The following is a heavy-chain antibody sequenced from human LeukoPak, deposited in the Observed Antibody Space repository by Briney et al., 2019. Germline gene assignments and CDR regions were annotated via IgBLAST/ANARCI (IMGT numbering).Heavy chain of an antibody. CDR2: IKHDGST. V-gene: IGHV4-34*01. J-gene: IGHJ3*02. Sequence: SETLSLTCAVYGGSFSGDFWSWVRQSPGKGLEWIGEIKHDGSTTYNPSLESRVTMSVDSSTNQISLEMTSVTAADTAVYYCAKSNGYGLIDIWGQGTMVTVSS. CDR3: AKSNGYGLIDI. CDR1: GGSFSGDF. D-gene: IGHD3-10*01.